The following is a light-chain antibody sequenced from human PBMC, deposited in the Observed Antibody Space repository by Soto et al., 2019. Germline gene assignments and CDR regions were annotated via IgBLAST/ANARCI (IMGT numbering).Light chain of an antibody. J-gene: IGLJ1*01. Sequence: QSALTQPRSVSGSPGQSVTISCTGTSSDVGGYNFVSWYQQHPGKAPTLIIYDVSKRPSGVPDRFSGSKSGNTASLTVSGLQAEDEADYYCCSYAGSYNYVFGAGTKVTVL. CDR3: CSYAGSYNYV. CDR2: DVS. CDR1: SSDVGGYNF. V-gene: IGLV2-11*01.